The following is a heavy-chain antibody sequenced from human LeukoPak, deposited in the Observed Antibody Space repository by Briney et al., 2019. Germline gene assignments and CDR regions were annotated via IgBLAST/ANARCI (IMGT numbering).Heavy chain of an antibody. CDR3: ARDSGYCSGGRCHHRRFDF. D-gene: IGHD2-15*01. V-gene: IGHV4-30-4*02. Sequence: PSETLSLTCTVSGGSISSGAYYWSWIRQHPGKGLEWIGYIYYSGSTYYNPSLKSRVTISVDTFQNQFSLKLSSVTAADTAVYYCARDSGYCSGGRCHHRRFDFCGQGTLVTVSS. J-gene: IGHJ4*02. CDR1: GGSISSGAYY. CDR2: IYYSGST.